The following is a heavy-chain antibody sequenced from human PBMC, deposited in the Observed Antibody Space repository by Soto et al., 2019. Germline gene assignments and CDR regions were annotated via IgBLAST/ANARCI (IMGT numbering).Heavy chain of an antibody. CDR3: AGQYSSSSVEF. Sequence: GGSLRLSCAASGFTFSDDDMNWIRQAPGKGLEWVSYTSSGAITIYYADSVKGRFTISRDNAKNSLYLQMNSLRAEDTAVYYCAGQYSSSSVEFWGQGTLVTVSS. CDR1: GFTFSDDD. V-gene: IGHV3-11*01. J-gene: IGHJ4*02. CDR2: TSSGAITI. D-gene: IGHD6-6*01.